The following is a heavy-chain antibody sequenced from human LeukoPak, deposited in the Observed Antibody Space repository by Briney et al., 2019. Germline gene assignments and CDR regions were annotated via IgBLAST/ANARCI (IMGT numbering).Heavy chain of an antibody. J-gene: IGHJ6*03. CDR2: IYYSGST. Sequence: KPSETLSLTCAVYGGSFSGYYWSWIRQPPGKGLEWIGYIYYSGSTNYNPSLKSRVTISVDTSKNQFSLKLSSVTAADTAVYYCARGTELSRGYYYYMDVWGKGTTVTVSS. V-gene: IGHV4-59*01. CDR3: ARGTELSRGYYYYMDV. CDR1: GGSFSGYY. D-gene: IGHD1-26*01.